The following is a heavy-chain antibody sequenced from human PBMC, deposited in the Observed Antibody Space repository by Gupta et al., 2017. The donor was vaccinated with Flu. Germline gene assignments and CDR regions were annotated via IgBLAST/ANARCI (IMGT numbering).Heavy chain of an antibody. CDR3: AKEQYQQVPPLDY. V-gene: IGHV3-30*18. J-gene: IGHJ4*02. D-gene: IGHD2-2*01. CDR1: GFTFSSYG. Sequence: QVQLVESGGGVVQPWRSLRLSCAASGFTFSSYGMHWVRQAPGKGLEWVAVISYDGSNKYYADSVKGRFTISRDNSKNTLYLQMKSLRAEDTAVYYCAKEQYQQVPPLDYWGQGTLVTVSS. CDR2: ISYDGSNK.